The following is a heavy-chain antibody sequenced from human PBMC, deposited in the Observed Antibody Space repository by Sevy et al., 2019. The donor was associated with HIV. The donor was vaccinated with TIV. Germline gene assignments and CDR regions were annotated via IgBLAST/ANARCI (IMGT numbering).Heavy chain of an antibody. CDR1: GFPFSSFA. D-gene: IGHD1-26*01. V-gene: IGHV3-23*01. Sequence: GGSLRLSCAASGFPFSSFAMSWVRHIPGKGLEWVSTINGDGGSAYYADSVKGRFTLSRDNSNNTVFLQMNRLRDEDTAVYYCARPTPRIAPSSAAFFDYWGLGTLVTVSS. CDR3: ARPTPRIAPSSAAFFDY. J-gene: IGHJ4*02. CDR2: INGDGGSA.